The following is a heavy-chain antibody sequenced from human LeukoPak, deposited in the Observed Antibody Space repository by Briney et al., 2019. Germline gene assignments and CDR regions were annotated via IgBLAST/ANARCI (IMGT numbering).Heavy chain of an antibody. CDR3: ASSQRSGYVTDY. J-gene: IGHJ4*02. Sequence: GGSLRLSRAASGFTFSNYWMHWVRQAPGKGLVWVSHINSDGSSTSYADSVKGRFTISRDNAKNTLYLQMNSLRAEDTAVYYCASSQRSGYVTDYWGQGTLVTVSS. D-gene: IGHD5-12*01. CDR2: INSDGSST. V-gene: IGHV3-74*01. CDR1: GFTFSNYW.